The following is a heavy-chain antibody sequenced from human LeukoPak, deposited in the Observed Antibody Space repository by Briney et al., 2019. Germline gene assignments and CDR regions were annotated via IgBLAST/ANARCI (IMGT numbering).Heavy chain of an antibody. CDR1: GYNFATYW. Sequence: RGESLKISCKGSGYNFATYWIGWVRQMPGKGLEWLGITYPADSDTRYSPSFQGQVTISADKSITTAYLQWRSLKASDTAIYYCARGLRWLDYWGQGTLVTVSS. D-gene: IGHD4-23*01. J-gene: IGHJ4*02. CDR3: ARGLRWLDY. V-gene: IGHV5-51*01. CDR2: TYPADSDT.